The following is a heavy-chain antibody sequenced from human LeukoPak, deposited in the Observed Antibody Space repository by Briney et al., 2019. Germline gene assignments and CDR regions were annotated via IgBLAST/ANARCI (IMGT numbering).Heavy chain of an antibody. Sequence: GSLRLSCAAFGFPFRNYWMSWVRQAPGTGLEWVANIKQDGSDRNYVTSVRGRFTISRDNAESSLFLQMNSLRAEDTAVYYCVRNLAVAGTCFDSWGQGTLVTVSS. CDR3: VRNLAVAGTCFDS. D-gene: IGHD6-19*01. J-gene: IGHJ4*02. CDR2: IKQDGSDR. V-gene: IGHV3-7*03. CDR1: GFPFRNYW.